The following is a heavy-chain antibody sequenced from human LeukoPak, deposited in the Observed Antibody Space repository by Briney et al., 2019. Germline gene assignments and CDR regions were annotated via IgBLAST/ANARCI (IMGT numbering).Heavy chain of an antibody. Sequence: GASVKVSCKASGYTFTGYYMHWVRQAPGQGLEWMGWINPNSGGTNYAQKFQGRVTMTRDTSISTAYMELSRLRSDDTAVYYCARDYDKWPPDAFDIWGQGTMLTVSS. D-gene: IGHD3-22*01. V-gene: IGHV1-2*02. CDR1: GYTFTGYY. CDR3: ARDYDKWPPDAFDI. J-gene: IGHJ3*02. CDR2: INPNSGGT.